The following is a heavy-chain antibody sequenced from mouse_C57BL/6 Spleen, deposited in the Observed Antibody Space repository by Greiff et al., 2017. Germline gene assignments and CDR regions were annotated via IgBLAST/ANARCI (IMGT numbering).Heavy chain of an antibody. CDR3: ARWYDYDGLYWYFDV. J-gene: IGHJ1*03. Sequence: VQLQQSGAELARPGASVKLSCKASGYTFTSYGISWVKQRTGQGIEWIGEIYPRSGNTYYNEKFKGKATLTADKSSSTAYMELRSLTSEDSAVYFCARWYDYDGLYWYFDVWGTGTTVTVSS. CDR1: GYTFTSYG. V-gene: IGHV1-81*01. CDR2: IYPRSGNT. D-gene: IGHD2-4*01.